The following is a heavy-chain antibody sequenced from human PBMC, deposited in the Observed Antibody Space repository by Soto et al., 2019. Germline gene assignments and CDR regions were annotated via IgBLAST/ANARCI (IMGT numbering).Heavy chain of an antibody. CDR3: ARHYYDSSGYLYYFDY. CDR1: SGSISSGDYY. V-gene: IGHV4-30-4*01. J-gene: IGHJ4*02. D-gene: IGHD3-22*01. CDR2: IYYSGST. Sequence: PSETLSLTCTVSSGSISSGDYYWSWIRQPPGKGLEWIGYIYYSGSTYYNPSLKSRVTISVDTSKNQFSLKLSSVTAADTAVYYCARHYYDSSGYLYYFDYWGQGTLVTVSS.